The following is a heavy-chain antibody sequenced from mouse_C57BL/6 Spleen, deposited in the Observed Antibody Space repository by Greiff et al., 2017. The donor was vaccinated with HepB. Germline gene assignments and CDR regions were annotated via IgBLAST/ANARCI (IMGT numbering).Heavy chain of an antibody. CDR3: TSRSYGNYPWFAY. J-gene: IGHJ3*01. D-gene: IGHD2-1*01. CDR2: IRLKSDNYAT. Sequence: DVQLVESGGGLVQPGGSIKLSCVASGFTFSNYWMNWVRQSPEKGLEWVAQIRLKSDNYATHYAESVKGRFTISRDDSKSSVYLQMNNLRAEDTGIYYCTSRSYGNYPWFAYWGQGTLVTVSA. V-gene: IGHV6-3*01. CDR1: GFTFSNYW.